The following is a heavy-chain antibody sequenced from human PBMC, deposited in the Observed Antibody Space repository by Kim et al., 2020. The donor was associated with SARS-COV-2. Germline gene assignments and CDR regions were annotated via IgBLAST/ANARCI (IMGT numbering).Heavy chain of an antibody. CDR1: GFTFSNYW. CDR3: ARGGDYYYYYGMDV. Sequence: GGSLRLSCAASGFTFSNYWMHWVRQAPGKGLEWVSHINSDGSSTSYADSVKGRFTISRDNAKNTLYLQMNSLRAEDTAVYYCARGGDYYYYYGMDVWCQG. V-gene: IGHV3-74*01. CDR2: INSDGSST. J-gene: IGHJ6*02.